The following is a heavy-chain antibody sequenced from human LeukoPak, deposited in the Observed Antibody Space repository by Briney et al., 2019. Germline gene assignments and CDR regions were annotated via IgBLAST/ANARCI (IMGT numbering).Heavy chain of an antibody. CDR3: AKDVFGGIDY. D-gene: IGHD3-10*01. CDR2: TSHDENNK. J-gene: IGHJ4*02. V-gene: IGHV3-30-3*01. Sequence: GRSLKLSCAASGFTFSSNPMHWVRQAPGKGLEWVAVTSHDENNKYYADSVKGRFTISRDNSKNTLYLQMNSLRAEDTAVYYCAKDVFGGIDYWGQGTLVTVSS. CDR1: GFTFSSNP.